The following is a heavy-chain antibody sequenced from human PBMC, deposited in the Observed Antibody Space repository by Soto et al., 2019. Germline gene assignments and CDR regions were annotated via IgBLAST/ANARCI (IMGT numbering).Heavy chain of an antibody. J-gene: IGHJ4*02. CDR2: IGPGGVSS. CDR3: AEERGGKGDLLDD. CDR1: GFTFRSSA. D-gene: IGHD2-21*02. V-gene: IGHV3-23*01. Sequence: EVQLLQSGGGLVQPGGSLRLSCAASGFTFRSSAMSWVRQPPGKGLEWVSAIGPGGVSSYYADSVMGRFTISRDNSKNTLYLQLSSLRAEDTAVYDCAEERGGKGDLLDDGGQGTQVTVAS.